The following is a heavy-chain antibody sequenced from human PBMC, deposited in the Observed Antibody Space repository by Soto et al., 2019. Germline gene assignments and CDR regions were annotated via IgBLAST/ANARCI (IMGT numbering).Heavy chain of an antibody. D-gene: IGHD2-21*02. V-gene: IGHV3-9*01. Sequence: EVHLVESGGGFVQPGRSLRLSCAASGFTFDDYTMHGVRQAPGKGLEWVSGISWDRVTIVYADSVKGRFTISRDNAKKSLYLQLNSVSAEETALDYCGKGRQRCIETNCYSWATGGADVWGQGTKVAVSS. CDR3: GKGRQRCIETNCYSWATGGADV. CDR1: GFTFDDYT. CDR2: ISWDRVTI. J-gene: IGHJ6*02.